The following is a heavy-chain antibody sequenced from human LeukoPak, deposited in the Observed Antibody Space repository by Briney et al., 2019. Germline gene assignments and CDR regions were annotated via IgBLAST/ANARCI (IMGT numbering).Heavy chain of an antibody. CDR2: IFHSGST. CDR3: ARLYQGKRPPDY. Sequence: PSETLPLTCTVSGDSIFSTTYYWGWIRQPPGKGLEWIGSIFHSGSTYYNPSLKSRVTISVDTSKNQLSLGLRSVTAADTAVYYCARLYQGKRPPDYWGQGTLVTVSS. CDR1: GDSIFSTTYY. J-gene: IGHJ4*02. D-gene: IGHD6-25*01. V-gene: IGHV4-39*01.